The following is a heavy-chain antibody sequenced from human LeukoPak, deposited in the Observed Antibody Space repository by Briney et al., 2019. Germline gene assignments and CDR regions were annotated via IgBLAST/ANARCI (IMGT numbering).Heavy chain of an antibody. J-gene: IGHJ4*02. CDR2: IYYSGST. CDR3: ARNTGYYKTLDY. Sequence: PSETLSLTCTVSGGSISSYYWSWIRQPPGKGLEWIGYIYYSGSTNYNPSLKSRVTISVDTSKNQFSLKLSSVTAADTAVYYCARNTGYYKTLDYWGQGTLVTVSS. D-gene: IGHD3-9*01. V-gene: IGHV4-59*01. CDR1: GGSISSYY.